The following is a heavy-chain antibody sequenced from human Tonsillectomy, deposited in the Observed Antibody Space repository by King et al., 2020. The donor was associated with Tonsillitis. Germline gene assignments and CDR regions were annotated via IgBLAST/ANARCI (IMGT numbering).Heavy chain of an antibody. CDR3: ARGYTSSSFHY. CDR1: GYRFTTYW. D-gene: IGHD6-13*01. V-gene: IGHV5-51*03. J-gene: IGHJ4*02. Sequence: QLVQSGAEVKKPGESLKISCRGSGYRFTTYWIGWVRQMPGKGLEWMGIIYPGDSDTRDSPSFQGHVIISADKSINTTYLQWSSLKASDTAMYYCARGYTSSSFHYWGQGTLVTVSS. CDR2: IYPGDSDT.